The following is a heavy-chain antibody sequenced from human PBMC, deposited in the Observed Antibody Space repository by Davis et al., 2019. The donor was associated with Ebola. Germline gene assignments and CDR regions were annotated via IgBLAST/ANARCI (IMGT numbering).Heavy chain of an antibody. J-gene: IGHJ4*02. CDR2: IIPIFGTA. V-gene: IGHV1-69*13. CDR3: AREGWIDLGMVATYYFDY. Sequence: SVKVSCKASGGTFSSYAISWVRQAPGQGLEWMGGIIPIFGTANYAQKFQGRVTITADESTSTAYMELRSLRSDDTAVYYCAREGWIDLGMVATYYFDYWGQGTLVTVSS. D-gene: IGHD5-12*01. CDR1: GGTFSSYA.